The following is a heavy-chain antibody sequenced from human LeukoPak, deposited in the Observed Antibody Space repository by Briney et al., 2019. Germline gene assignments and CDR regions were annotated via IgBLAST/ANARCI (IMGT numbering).Heavy chain of an antibody. CDR3: ANGPQHNTLTGYYKVRSHLDY. V-gene: IGHV3-30*02. CDR1: GFSVTNNY. CDR2: IRYDGSIK. J-gene: IGHJ4*02. Sequence: TGGSLRLSCAASGFSVTNNYMSWVRQAPGKGLEWVAFIRYDGSIKHYADSVKGRFTISRDNSKNTLYLQMNSLRAEDTAVYYCANGPQHNTLTGYYKVRSHLDYWGQGTLVTVSS. D-gene: IGHD3-9*01.